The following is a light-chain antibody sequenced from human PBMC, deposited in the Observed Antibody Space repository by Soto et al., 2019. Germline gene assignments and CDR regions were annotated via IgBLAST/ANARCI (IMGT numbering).Light chain of an antibody. CDR3: QQYNNWPLT. J-gene: IGKJ4*01. Sequence: EIVMTQSLASLSVSPGERASVSCRASQSVSSNLAWYQQKPGQAPRLLIYGASTRATGIPARFSGSGSGTELTLTISSLQSEDFAVYYCQQYNNWPLTFGGGTKVEIK. CDR1: QSVSSN. CDR2: GAS. V-gene: IGKV3-15*01.